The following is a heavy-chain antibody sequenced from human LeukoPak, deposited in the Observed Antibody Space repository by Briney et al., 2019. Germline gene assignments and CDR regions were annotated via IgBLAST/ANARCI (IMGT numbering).Heavy chain of an antibody. CDR2: IYYSGST. J-gene: IGHJ4*02. CDR1: GGSIKNYY. CDR3: ARWGEAAAGIYY. D-gene: IGHD6-13*01. V-gene: IGHV4-59*01. Sequence: PWETLCLTCTVSGGSIKNYYWSWIRQSPGKGLEWLGYIYYSGSTNYNPSLKSRITISVDTPKNQFSLKLSSVTAADTAVYYCARWGEAAAGIYYWGQGTLVTVSS.